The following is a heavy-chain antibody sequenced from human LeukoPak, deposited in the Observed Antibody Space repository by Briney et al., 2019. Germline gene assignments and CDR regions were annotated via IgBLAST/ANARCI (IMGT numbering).Heavy chain of an antibody. CDR2: IYYSGST. D-gene: IGHD7-27*01. CDR3: ARVWGNWYFDL. Sequence: PSETLSLTCTVSGGSISSYYWSWIRQPPGKGLEWIGYIYYSGSTNYNPSLQSRVTISVDTSKNQFSLKLSSVTAADTAVYYCARVWGNWYFDLWGRGTLVTVSS. V-gene: IGHV4-59*01. CDR1: GGSISSYY. J-gene: IGHJ2*01.